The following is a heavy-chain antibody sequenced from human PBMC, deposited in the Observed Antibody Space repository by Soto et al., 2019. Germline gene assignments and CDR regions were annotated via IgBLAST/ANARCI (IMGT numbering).Heavy chain of an antibody. J-gene: IGHJ4*02. CDR2: IYYSGST. CDR1: GGSISSYY. D-gene: IGHD3-10*01. Sequence: QVQLQESGPGLVKPSETLSLTCTVSGGSISSYYWSWIRQPPGKGLEWIGYIYYSGSTNYNPSLTSRVTIAVDTSKNQFSRKLSSVTAADTAVYYWVGGSGSYYNYFDDWGQGTLVTVSS. CDR3: VGGSGSYYNYFDD. V-gene: IGHV4-59*01.